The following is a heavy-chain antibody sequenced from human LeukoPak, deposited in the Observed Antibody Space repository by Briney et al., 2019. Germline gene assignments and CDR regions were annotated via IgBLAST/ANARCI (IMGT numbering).Heavy chain of an antibody. D-gene: IGHD2-2*01. CDR1: GFTFDDYA. Sequence: GGSLRLSCAASGFTFDDYAMHWVRQAPGKGLEWVSGISWNSGSIGYADSVKGRFTISRDNAKNSLYLQMNSLRAEDTALYYCAKGLSSTSRVGYYYYGMDVWGQGTTVTVSS. CDR3: AKGLSSTSRVGYYYYGMDV. V-gene: IGHV3-9*01. CDR2: ISWNSGSI. J-gene: IGHJ6*02.